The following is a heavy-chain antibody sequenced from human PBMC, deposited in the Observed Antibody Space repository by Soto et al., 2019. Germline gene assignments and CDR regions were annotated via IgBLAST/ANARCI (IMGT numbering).Heavy chain of an antibody. CDR2: INPNSGGT. V-gene: IGHV1-2*02. J-gene: IGHJ4*01. D-gene: IGHD1-26*01. CDR1: GYTFTGYY. CDR3: ARDPGAATFDY. Sequence: ASVKVSCKASGYTFTGYYMHWVRQAPGQGLEWMGWINPNSGGTNYAQKFQGRVTLTTDTSTSTAYMEQRSLRSDNTAIYYCARDPGAATFDYWGQGTLVTVSS.